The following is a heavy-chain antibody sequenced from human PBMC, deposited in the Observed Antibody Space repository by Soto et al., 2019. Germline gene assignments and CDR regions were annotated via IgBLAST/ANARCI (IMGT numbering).Heavy chain of an antibody. CDR3: ARRRIRYSGSDDAFDI. D-gene: IGHD5-12*01. CDR1: GYTFSTYW. J-gene: IGHJ3*02. V-gene: IGHV5-51*01. CDR2: IYPGDSDS. Sequence: EVQLVQSGAEVKKPGESLRLSCEAFGYTFSTYWIGWVRQVPGKGLEWMGVIYPGDSDSMYSPSFQGQVTFSVDKAINTAYLQWSSLKASDSGVYYCARRRIRYSGSDDAFDIWGQGTVVTVSS.